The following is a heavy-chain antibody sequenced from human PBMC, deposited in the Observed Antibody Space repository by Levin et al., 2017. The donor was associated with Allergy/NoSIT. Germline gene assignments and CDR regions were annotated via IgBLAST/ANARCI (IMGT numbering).Heavy chain of an antibody. V-gene: IGHV3-64D*06. D-gene: IGHD6-13*01. CDR2: ISGYGSHS. CDR1: GFTFSSYA. J-gene: IGHJ4*02. CDR3: VKKMASAPGPPYLFEN. Sequence: GGSLRLSCSASGFTFSSYAMHWVRQAPGKGLEYVSAISGYGSHSYYADSMKGRFAISRDNSKNTLYLQMSSLRPEDTAVYYCVKKMASAPGPPYLFENWGQGALVTVSS.